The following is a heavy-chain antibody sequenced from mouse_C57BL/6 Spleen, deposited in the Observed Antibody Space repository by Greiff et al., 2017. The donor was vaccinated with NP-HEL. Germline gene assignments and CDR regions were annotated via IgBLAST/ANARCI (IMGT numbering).Heavy chain of an antibody. V-gene: IGHV1-22*01. D-gene: IGHD2-4*01. CDR3: ARGGLRRDLYYAMDY. Sequence: SGPELVKPGASVKMSCKASGYTFTDYNMHWVKQSHGKSLEWIGYINPNNGGTSYNQKFKCKATLTVNKSSSTAYMELRSLTSEDSAVYDCARGGLRRDLYYAMDYWGQGTSVTVSS. J-gene: IGHJ4*01. CDR1: GYTFTDYN. CDR2: INPNNGGT.